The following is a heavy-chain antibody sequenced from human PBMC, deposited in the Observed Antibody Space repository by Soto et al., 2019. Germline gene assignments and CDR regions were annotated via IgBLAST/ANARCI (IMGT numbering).Heavy chain of an antibody. V-gene: IGHV1-2*04. CDR2: INPNSGDT. Sequence: QVQLVQSGAEVKKPGASVKVSCKASGYIFTGYYMHWVRQAPGQGLEWMGWINPNSGDTNYAQKFQAWVTMTTDTSFSTAYMELSRLKSDDTAVYYCARTDGGPDWYFDLWGRGTLVTVSS. CDR3: ARTDGGPDWYFDL. J-gene: IGHJ2*01. D-gene: IGHD2-15*01. CDR1: GYIFTGYY.